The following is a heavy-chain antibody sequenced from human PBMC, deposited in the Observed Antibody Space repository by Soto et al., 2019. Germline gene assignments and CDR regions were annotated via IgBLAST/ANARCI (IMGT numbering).Heavy chain of an antibody. CDR2: IHHSGST. CDR3: ARRIEMTTMKTGMDV. V-gene: IGHV4-38-2*01. CDR1: GYSITSGHY. J-gene: IGHJ6*02. Sequence: SETLSLTCDVSGYSITSGHYWGWIRQPPGKGLEWIGIIHHSGSTYYNPSLKSRVTISIDTSRNRFSLKLISVTAADTAVYYCARRIEMTTMKTGMDVWGQGTTVTVSS.